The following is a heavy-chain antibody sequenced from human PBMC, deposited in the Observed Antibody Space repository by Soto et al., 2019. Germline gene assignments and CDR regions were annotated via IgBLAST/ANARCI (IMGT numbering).Heavy chain of an antibody. CDR2: IYYSGST. V-gene: IGHV4-39*01. D-gene: IGHD3-22*01. CDR3: ARLPPAYYYDSSGSNFDY. Sequence: SETLSLTCTVSGGSISSSSYYWGWIRQPPGKGLEWIGSIYYSGSTYYNPSLKSRVTISVDTSKNQFSLKLSSVTAADTAVYYCARLPPAYYYDSSGSNFDYWGQGTLVTVSS. CDR1: GGSISSSSYY. J-gene: IGHJ4*02.